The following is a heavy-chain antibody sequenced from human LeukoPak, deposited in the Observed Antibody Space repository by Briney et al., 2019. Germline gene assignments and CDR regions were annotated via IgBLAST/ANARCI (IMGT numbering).Heavy chain of an antibody. Sequence: PGGSLRLSCAASGFTFSSYSMNWVRQAPGKGLEWVSSISSSSSYIYYADSVKGRFTISRDNSKNTLYLQMNSLRAEDTAVYYCAKVGSFDYWGQGTLVTVSS. CDR1: GFTFSSYS. CDR2: ISSSSSYI. CDR3: AKVGSFDY. V-gene: IGHV3-21*01. D-gene: IGHD3-10*01. J-gene: IGHJ4*02.